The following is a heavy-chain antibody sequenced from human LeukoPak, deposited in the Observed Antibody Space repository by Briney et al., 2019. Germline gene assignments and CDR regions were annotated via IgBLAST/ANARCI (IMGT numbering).Heavy chain of an antibody. CDR2: INHSGST. Sequence: NPSETLSLTCAVYGGSFSGYYWSWIRQPPGKGLEWIGEINHSGSTNYNPSLKSRVTISVDTSKNQFSLKLSSVTAADTAVYYCARSRSQDYYDSSGYYFFDYWGQGTLVTVSS. CDR3: ARSRSQDYYDSSGYYFFDY. CDR1: GGSFSGYY. D-gene: IGHD3-22*01. J-gene: IGHJ4*02. V-gene: IGHV4-34*01.